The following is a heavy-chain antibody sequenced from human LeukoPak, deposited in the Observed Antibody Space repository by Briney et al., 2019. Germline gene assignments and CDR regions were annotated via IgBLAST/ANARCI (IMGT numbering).Heavy chain of an antibody. V-gene: IGHV4-38-2*02. CDR3: ARDLGYYPY. CDR2: IYHSGST. Sequence: SETLSLTCTVSGYSISSGYYWGWIRQPPGKGLEWIGSIYHSGSTYYNPSLKSRVTISVDTSKNQFSLKLSSVTAADTAVYYCARDLGYYPYWGQGTLVTVSS. CDR1: GYSISSGYY. D-gene: IGHD3-3*01. J-gene: IGHJ4*02.